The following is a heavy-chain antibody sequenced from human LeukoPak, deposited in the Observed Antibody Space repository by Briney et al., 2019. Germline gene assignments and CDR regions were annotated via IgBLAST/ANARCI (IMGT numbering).Heavy chain of an antibody. V-gene: IGHV3-33*01. CDR3: ARAGIGNALDY. Sequence: GMSLRLSRAASGFTFSKYGMNWVRQAPGKGLEWVAIIWYDGSNKYFADSVMGRFTISKDNSKNTVYLQMNSLRIEDTAVYHCARAGIGNALDYWGQGTQVTVSS. CDR1: GFTFSKYG. J-gene: IGHJ4*02. D-gene: IGHD2-2*01. CDR2: IWYDGSNK.